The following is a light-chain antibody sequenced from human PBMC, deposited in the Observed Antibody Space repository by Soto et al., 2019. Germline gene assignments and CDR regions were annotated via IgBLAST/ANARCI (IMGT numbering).Light chain of an antibody. Sequence: EIVLTQSPGTLSLSPGERATLSRRASQSVSSSYLAWYQQKPGQAPRLLIYGASSRATGIPDRFSGSGSGTDFTLTISRLEPEDFAVYYCQQYGSSGWTFGHGTKVEIK. V-gene: IGKV3-20*01. CDR3: QQYGSSGWT. CDR2: GAS. J-gene: IGKJ1*01. CDR1: QSVSSSY.